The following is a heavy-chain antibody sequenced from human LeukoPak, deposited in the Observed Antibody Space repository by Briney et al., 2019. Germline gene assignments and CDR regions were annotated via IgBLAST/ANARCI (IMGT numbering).Heavy chain of an antibody. CDR3: ARQEGWNFDY. J-gene: IGHJ4*02. V-gene: IGHV4-39*01. D-gene: IGHD6-19*01. Sequence: PSETLSLTCTVSGGSISSSSYYWGWIRQPPGKGLEWIGSIYYSGSTYYNPSLKSRVTISVDTSKNQFSLKLSSVTAADTAVYYCARQEGWNFDYWGQGTLVTVSS. CDR1: GGSISSSSYY. CDR2: IYYSGST.